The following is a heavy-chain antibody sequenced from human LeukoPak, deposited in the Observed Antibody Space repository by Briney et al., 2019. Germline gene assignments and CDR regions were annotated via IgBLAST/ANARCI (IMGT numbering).Heavy chain of an antibody. V-gene: IGHV3-21*01. CDR2: ISSSSSYI. CDR3: ARGDRLGYCTNGVCYPTDY. J-gene: IGHJ4*02. Sequence: PGRSLRLSCAASGFSFSIYSMNWVRQAPGKGLEWVSSISSSSSYIYYADSVKGRFTISRDNAKNSLYLQMNSLRAEDTAVYYCARGDRLGYCTNGVCYPTDYWGQGTLVTVSS. D-gene: IGHD2-8*01. CDR1: GFSFSIYS.